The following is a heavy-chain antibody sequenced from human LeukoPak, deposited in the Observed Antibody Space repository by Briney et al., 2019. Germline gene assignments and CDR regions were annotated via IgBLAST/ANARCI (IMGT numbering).Heavy chain of an antibody. Sequence: GGSLRLSCAASGFIVSSDYMTWVRQAPGKGLEWVSVIYSDGSTYYADSVKGRFAISRDNSKNTLYLQMDSLRVEDTAVYYCARDRRWGQGTLVTVSS. V-gene: IGHV3-53*01. CDR3: ARDRR. CDR2: IYSDGST. J-gene: IGHJ4*02. CDR1: GFIVSSDY.